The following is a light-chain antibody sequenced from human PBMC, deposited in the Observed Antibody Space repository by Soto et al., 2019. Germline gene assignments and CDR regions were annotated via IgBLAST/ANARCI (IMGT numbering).Light chain of an antibody. Sequence: QSALTQPRSVSGSPGQSVTFSCTGTSSDVGGYNYVSWYQQHPGKAPKLMIYAVAKRPSGVPDRFSGSKSGNTASLTISGLQAEDEADYYCCSYASSDSVVFGGGTKLTVL. J-gene: IGLJ3*02. CDR1: SSDVGGYNY. CDR3: CSYASSDSVV. CDR2: AVA. V-gene: IGLV2-11*01.